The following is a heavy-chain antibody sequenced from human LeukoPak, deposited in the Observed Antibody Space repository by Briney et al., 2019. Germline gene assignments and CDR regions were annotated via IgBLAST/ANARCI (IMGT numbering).Heavy chain of an antibody. CDR2: IIPIFGTA. D-gene: IGHD3-10*01. Sequence: SVKVSCKASGGTFSSYAISWVRQVPGQGLEWMGGIIPIFGTANYAQKFQGRVTITADESTSTAYMELSSLRSEDTAVCYRARDEAYYYGSGSYWYGMDVWGKGTTVTVSS. CDR3: ARDEAYYYGSGSYWYGMDV. CDR1: GGTFSSYA. J-gene: IGHJ6*04. V-gene: IGHV1-69*13.